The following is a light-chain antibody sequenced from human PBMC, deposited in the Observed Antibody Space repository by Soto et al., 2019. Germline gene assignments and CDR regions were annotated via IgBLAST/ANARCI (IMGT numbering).Light chain of an antibody. CDR1: SSDVGGYNF. CDR2: EVT. Sequence: QSVLAQPASVSGSPGQSITISCTGTSSDVGGYNFVSWYQQHPGKAPKLMIYEVTNRPSGISPRFSGSKSGNTASLTISGLQAEDEADYYCTSYTSSRTWMFGGGTKLTVL. J-gene: IGLJ3*02. V-gene: IGLV2-14*01. CDR3: TSYTSSRTWM.